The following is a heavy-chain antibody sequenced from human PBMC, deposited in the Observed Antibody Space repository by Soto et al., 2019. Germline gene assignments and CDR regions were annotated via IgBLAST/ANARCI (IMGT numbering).Heavy chain of an antibody. CDR1: GFTFSSYG. D-gene: IGHD6-6*01. J-gene: IGHJ5*02. CDR3: VKVTTDVYSSSYWFDP. CDR2: ISYDGSNK. Sequence: GSLRPSCAASGFTFSSYGMHWVRQAPGKGLEWVAVISYDGSNKYYADSVKGRFTISRDNSKNTLYLQMNSLRAEDTAVYYCVKVTTDVYSSSYWFDPWGQGTLVTVYS. V-gene: IGHV3-30*18.